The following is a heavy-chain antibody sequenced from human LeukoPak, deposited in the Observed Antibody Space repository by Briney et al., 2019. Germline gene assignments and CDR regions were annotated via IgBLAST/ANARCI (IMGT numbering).Heavy chain of an antibody. V-gene: IGHV4-4*07. Sequence: SETLSLTCTVAGGSISSYYWSWIRQPAGKGLQLIGGIYTSGSTNYNPTLKSRVTKSVDTSKDQFSLELSSVTAADTGVYYCARDLTNLEPEFLLEYCSGGSCYPPSYYYYMDVWGKGTTVTVSS. CDR2: IYTSGST. CDR3: ARDLTNLEPEFLLEYCSGGSCYPPSYYYYMDV. D-gene: IGHD2-15*01. CDR1: GGSISSYY. J-gene: IGHJ6*03.